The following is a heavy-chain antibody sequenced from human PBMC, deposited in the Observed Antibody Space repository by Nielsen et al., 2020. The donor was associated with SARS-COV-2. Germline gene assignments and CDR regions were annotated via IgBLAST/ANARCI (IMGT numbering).Heavy chain of an antibody. CDR1: GFTFSSFG. Sequence: GGSLRLSCAASGFTFSSFGLHWVRQGPGKGLEWVSGISWNSGLVGYADSVKGRFTISRDNAENSLYLNMNSLRAEDTALYYCAKVPTSMTTVTFFDFWGQGTLVTVSS. J-gene: IGHJ4*02. CDR3: AKVPTSMTTVTFFDF. D-gene: IGHD4-17*01. CDR2: ISWNSGLV. V-gene: IGHV3-9*01.